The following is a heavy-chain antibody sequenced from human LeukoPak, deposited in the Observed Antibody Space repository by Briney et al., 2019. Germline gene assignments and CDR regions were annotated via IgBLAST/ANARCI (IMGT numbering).Heavy chain of an antibody. Sequence: PSETLSLTCGVSGGSISSSSYYWGWIRQPPGKGLEWIGSIYYSGSTYYNPSLKSRVTISVDTSKNQFSLKLSSVTAADTAVYYCACSPYYDILTGSPRAFDIWGQGTMVTVSS. CDR1: GGSISSSSYY. V-gene: IGHV4-39*01. D-gene: IGHD3-9*01. CDR3: ACSPYYDILTGSPRAFDI. J-gene: IGHJ3*02. CDR2: IYYSGST.